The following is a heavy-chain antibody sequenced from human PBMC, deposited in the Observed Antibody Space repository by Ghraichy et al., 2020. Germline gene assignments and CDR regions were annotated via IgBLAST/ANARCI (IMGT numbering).Heavy chain of an antibody. V-gene: IGHV4-34*01. J-gene: IGHJ6*02. CDR1: GGSFSGYY. CDR2: INHSGST. D-gene: IGHD1-26*01. CDR3: ASLIVGATTDYYYYYGMDV. Sequence: SETLSLTCAVYGGSFSGYYWSWIRQPPGKGLEWIGEINHSGSTNYNPSLKSRVTISVDTSKNQFSLKLSSVTAADTAVYYCASLIVGATTDYYYYYGMDVWGQGTTVTVSS.